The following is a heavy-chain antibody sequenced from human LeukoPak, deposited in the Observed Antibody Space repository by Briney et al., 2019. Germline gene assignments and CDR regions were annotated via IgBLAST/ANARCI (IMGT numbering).Heavy chain of an antibody. D-gene: IGHD3-10*01. CDR3: ARGVGELLSYYYYYYMDV. CDR2: IHYSGST. CDR1: GGSISSYY. Sequence: PSETLSLTCTVSGGSISSYYWSWIRQPPGKGLEWIGYIHYSGSTNYNPSLKSRVTISVDTSKNQFSLKLSSVTAADTAVYYCARGVGELLSYYYYYYMDVWGKGTTVTISS. V-gene: IGHV4-59*01. J-gene: IGHJ6*03.